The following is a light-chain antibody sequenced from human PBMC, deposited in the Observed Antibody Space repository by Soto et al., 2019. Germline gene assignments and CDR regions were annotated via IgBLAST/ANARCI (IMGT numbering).Light chain of an antibody. CDR3: KQYFSPPL. CDR1: QTVLYSSNNKNY. J-gene: IGKJ4*01. V-gene: IGKV4-1*01. CDR2: WAS. Sequence: DIVMTQSPDSLPVSLGERATINCKSSQTVLYSSNNKNYLAWYQQKPGQPPKLLIYWASTRESGVPDRFSGSGSGTDFTLTISRLQAEDVAVYYCKQYFSPPLFGGGTKVEIK.